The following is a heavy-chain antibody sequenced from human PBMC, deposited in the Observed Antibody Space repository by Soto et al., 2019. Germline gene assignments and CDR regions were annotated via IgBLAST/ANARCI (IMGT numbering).Heavy chain of an antibody. V-gene: IGHV1-24*01. D-gene: IGHD6-19*01. Sequence: GASVKVSCKVSGYTLTELSMHWVRQAPGKGLEWMGGFDPEDGETIYAQKFQGRVTMTEDTSTDTAYMELSSLRSEDTAVYYCATDYQWQWLHRSWGQGTLVTVSS. CDR2: FDPEDGET. CDR1: GYTLTELS. J-gene: IGHJ5*02. CDR3: ATDYQWQWLHRS.